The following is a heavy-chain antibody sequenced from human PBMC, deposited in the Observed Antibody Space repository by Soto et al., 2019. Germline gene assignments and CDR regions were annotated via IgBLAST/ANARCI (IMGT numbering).Heavy chain of an antibody. CDR2: IYSGGST. J-gene: IGHJ4*02. D-gene: IGHD4-17*01. V-gene: IGHV3-53*04. CDR3: ARDFRPPYGVRYFDY. CDR1: GFTVSSNY. Sequence: EVQLVESGGGLVQLGGSLRLSCAASGFTVSSNYMSWVRQAPGKGLEWVSVIYSGGSTYYADSVKGRFTISRHNSKNTLYLLMNSLRAEDTAVYYCARDFRPPYGVRYFDYWGQGTQVTVSS.